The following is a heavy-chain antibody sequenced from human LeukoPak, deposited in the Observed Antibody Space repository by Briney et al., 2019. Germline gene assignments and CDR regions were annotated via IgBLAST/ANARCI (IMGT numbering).Heavy chain of an antibody. Sequence: GGSLRLSCAASGFTFSSYAMHWVRQAPGKGLEWVAVISYDGSNKYYADSVKGRFTISRDNSKNTLYLQMNSLRAEDTAVYYCARGDGSWQIRYYYYYMDVWGKGTTVTVSS. CDR2: ISYDGSNK. V-gene: IGHV3-30*04. J-gene: IGHJ6*03. D-gene: IGHD6-13*01. CDR1: GFTFSSYA. CDR3: ARGDGSWQIRYYYYYMDV.